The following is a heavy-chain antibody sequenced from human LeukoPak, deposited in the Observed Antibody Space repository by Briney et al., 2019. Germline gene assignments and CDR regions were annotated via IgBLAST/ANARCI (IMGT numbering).Heavy chain of an antibody. Sequence: QSGGSLRLSCAASGFTLSVYWMHWVRQAPGKGLEWVSAISGSGGSTYYADSVKGRFTISRDNSKNTLYLQMNSLRAEDTAVYYCAKDPLSPYSSSSLPGNWFDPWGQGTLVTVSS. J-gene: IGHJ5*02. D-gene: IGHD6-6*01. CDR2: ISGSGGST. V-gene: IGHV3-23*01. CDR3: AKDPLSPYSSSSLPGNWFDP. CDR1: GFTLSVYW.